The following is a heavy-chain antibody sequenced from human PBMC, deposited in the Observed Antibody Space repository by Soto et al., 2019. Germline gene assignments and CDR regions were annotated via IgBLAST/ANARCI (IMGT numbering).Heavy chain of an antibody. Sequence: SETLSLTCAVYGGSFSGYYWSWIRQPPGKGLEWIGEINHSGSTNYNPSLKSRVTISVDTSKNQFSLKLSSVTAADTAVYYCARGRGYSYGYSDYWGQGTLVTVSS. CDR3: ARGRGYSYGYSDY. V-gene: IGHV4-34*01. CDR2: INHSGST. CDR1: GGSFSGYY. J-gene: IGHJ4*02. D-gene: IGHD5-18*01.